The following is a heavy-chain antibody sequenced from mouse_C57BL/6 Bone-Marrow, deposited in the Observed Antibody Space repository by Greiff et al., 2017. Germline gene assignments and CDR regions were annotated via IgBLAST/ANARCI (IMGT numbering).Heavy chain of an antibody. J-gene: IGHJ4*01. D-gene: IGHD2-10*02. V-gene: IGHV1-26*01. CDR3: ANGYGKGYYAMDY. CDR1: GYTFTDYY. CDR2: INPNNGGT. Sequence: VQLQQSGPELVKPGASVKISCKASGYTFTDYYMNWVKQSHGKSLEWIGDINPNNGGTSYNQKFKGKATLTVDKSSSTAYMELRSLTSEDSAVYYCANGYGKGYYAMDYWGQGTSVTVSS.